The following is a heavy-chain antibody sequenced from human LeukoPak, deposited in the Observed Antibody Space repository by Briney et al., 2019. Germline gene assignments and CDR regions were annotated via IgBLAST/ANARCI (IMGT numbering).Heavy chain of an antibody. CDR2: RYNSGST. V-gene: IGHV4-39*01. CDR3: ARGLWFGELVSSPFDY. J-gene: IGHJ4*02. Sequence: SETLSLTCTVSGGSISSSSYYWGWIRQPPGKGLEWIGTRYNSGSTYYNSSLKSRVTMSVDTSKSQFSLNLSSVTAADTAVYYCARGLWFGELVSSPFDYWGQGTLVTVSS. CDR1: GGSISSSSYY. D-gene: IGHD3-10*01.